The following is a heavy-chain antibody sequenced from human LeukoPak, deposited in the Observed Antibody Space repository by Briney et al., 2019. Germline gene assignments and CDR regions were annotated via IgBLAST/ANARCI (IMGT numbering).Heavy chain of an antibody. CDR3: ARGGAVSSSWYKYYYYYYMDV. Sequence: PGGSLRLSCAASGFSFSSYAMNWVRQAPGKGLEWVSYISSSGSTIYYADSVKGRFTISRDNAKNSLYLQMNSLRAEDTAVYYCARGGAVSSSWYKYYYYYYMDVWGKGTTVTISS. V-gene: IGHV3-48*03. D-gene: IGHD6-13*01. CDR2: ISSSGSTI. CDR1: GFSFSSYA. J-gene: IGHJ6*03.